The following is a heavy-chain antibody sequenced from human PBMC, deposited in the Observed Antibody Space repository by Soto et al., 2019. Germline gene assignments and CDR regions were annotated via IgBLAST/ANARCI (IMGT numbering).Heavy chain of an antibody. CDR2: IIPIFGTA. CDR3: AREGGGIAAAGYGMDV. Sequence: SEKVSCKASGGTFSSYAISWVRQAPGQGLEWMGGIIPIFGTANYAQKFQGRVTITADESTSTAYMELSSLRSEDTAVYYCAREGGGIAAAGYGMDVWGQGTTVTVS. V-gene: IGHV1-69*13. D-gene: IGHD6-13*01. CDR1: GGTFSSYA. J-gene: IGHJ6*02.